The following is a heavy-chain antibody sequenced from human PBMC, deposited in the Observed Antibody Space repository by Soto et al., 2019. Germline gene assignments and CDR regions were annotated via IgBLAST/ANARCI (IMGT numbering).Heavy chain of an antibody. Sequence: GASVKVSCKASGYTFTGYYMHWVRQAPGQGLEWMGWINPNSGGTNYAQKFQGWVTMTRDTSISTAYMELSRLRSDDTAVYYCASFEVSVNYDSGGYDFDHWGQGTLVTVSS. D-gene: IGHD3-22*01. CDR1: GYTFTGYY. CDR3: ASFEVSVNYDSGGYDFDH. J-gene: IGHJ5*02. CDR2: INPNSGGT. V-gene: IGHV1-2*04.